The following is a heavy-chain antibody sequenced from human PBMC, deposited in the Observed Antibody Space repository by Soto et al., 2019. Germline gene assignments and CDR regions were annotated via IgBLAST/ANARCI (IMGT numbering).Heavy chain of an antibody. Sequence: GGSLRLSCAVSGFTFTNYGFNWVRQAPGKGLEWVSSVSKSDYTYYSDSVKGRFTISRDDAKNSVSLQMNNLRAEDTAVYYCTREDSIIIPAVADFWGQGTLVTVSS. CDR1: GFTFTNYG. CDR3: TREDSIIIPAVADF. D-gene: IGHD6-19*01. J-gene: IGHJ4*02. V-gene: IGHV3-21*01. CDR2: VSKSDYT.